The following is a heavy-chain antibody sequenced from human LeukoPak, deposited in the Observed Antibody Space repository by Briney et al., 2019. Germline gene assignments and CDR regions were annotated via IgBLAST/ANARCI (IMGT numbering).Heavy chain of an antibody. Sequence: GASVKVSCKASGYTFTSYSLNWVRQAPGQGLEWMGWISTYNGNTNYAEKLQGRVTMTTDTSTSTAYMELRNLRSDDTAVYYCAKDRWRDGSSSFDNWGRGTLVTVSS. D-gene: IGHD6-6*01. CDR1: GYTFTSYS. CDR3: AKDRWRDGSSSFDN. CDR2: ISTYNGNT. J-gene: IGHJ4*02. V-gene: IGHV1-18*01.